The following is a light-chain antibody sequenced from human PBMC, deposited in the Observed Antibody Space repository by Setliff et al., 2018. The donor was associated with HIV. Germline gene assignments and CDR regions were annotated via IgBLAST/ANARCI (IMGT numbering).Light chain of an antibody. Sequence: QSVLTQPASVSGSPGQSITISCTGTTSDIGNFNLVSWYQQHPGKAPKLMICEVSKRPSGVSDRFSGSKSANTASLTISGLQAEDEADYYCSSFTSSKALLFGGGTKVTVL. CDR1: TSDIGNFNL. J-gene: IGLJ3*02. V-gene: IGLV2-14*02. CDR2: EVS. CDR3: SSFTSSKALL.